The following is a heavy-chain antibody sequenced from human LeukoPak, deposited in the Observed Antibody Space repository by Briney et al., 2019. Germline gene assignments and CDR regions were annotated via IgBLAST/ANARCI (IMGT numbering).Heavy chain of an antibody. D-gene: IGHD5-18*01. CDR1: GYAFTSYY. V-gene: IGHV1-2*02. Sequence: ASVKVSFKASGYAFTSYYIHWVRQAPGQGLEWMGWINPNSGGTNYARKFQGRVTMTRDTSITTAYMELSRLRSDDTAVYFCASDGYSYDYESDIWGQGTLVTVSS. CDR2: INPNSGGT. J-gene: IGHJ4*02. CDR3: ASDGYSYDYESDI.